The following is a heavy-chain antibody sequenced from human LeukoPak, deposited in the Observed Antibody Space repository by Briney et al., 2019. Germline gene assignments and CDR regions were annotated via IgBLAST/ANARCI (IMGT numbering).Heavy chain of an antibody. CDR2: MNPNSGNT. CDR1: GYTFTSYD. D-gene: IGHD2-2*01. CDR3: ARGRVVPAAKRGGWFDP. Sequence: ASVKVSCKASGYTFTSYDINWVRQATGQGLEWMGWMNPNSGNTGYAQKFQGRVTMTRNTSISTAYMELSSLRSEDTAVYYCARGRVVPAAKRGGWFDPWGQGTLVTVSS. J-gene: IGHJ5*02. V-gene: IGHV1-8*01.